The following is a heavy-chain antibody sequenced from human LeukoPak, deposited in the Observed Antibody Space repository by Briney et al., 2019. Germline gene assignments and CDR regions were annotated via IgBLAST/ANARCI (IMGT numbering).Heavy chain of an antibody. D-gene: IGHD4-17*01. J-gene: IGHJ4*02. Sequence: SETLSLTCAVYGGSFSGYYWSWIRQPPGKGLEWIGEINHSGSTNYNPSLKSRVTISVDTSKNQFSLKLSSVTAADMAVYYCAIDYDHGGYSAQGYWGQGTLVTVSS. CDR3: AIDYDHGGYSAQGY. V-gene: IGHV4-34*01. CDR1: GGSFSGYY. CDR2: INHSGST.